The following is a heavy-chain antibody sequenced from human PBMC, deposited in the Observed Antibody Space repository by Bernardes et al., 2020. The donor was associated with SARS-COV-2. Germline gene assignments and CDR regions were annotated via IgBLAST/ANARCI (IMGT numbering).Heavy chain of an antibody. J-gene: IGHJ4*02. CDR2: ITRSSSPI. V-gene: IGHV3-48*04. CDR1: GLTFSSYS. D-gene: IGHD1-26*01. Sequence: GGSLRLSCEASGLTFSSYSMNWVRQAPGKGLEWVSYITRSSSPIYYADSVKGRFTISRDNAKNSLYLQMNSLRVEDTAVYYCARDVGGSSSAPSHFDYWGQGTLVTVSS. CDR3: ARDVGGSSSAPSHFDY.